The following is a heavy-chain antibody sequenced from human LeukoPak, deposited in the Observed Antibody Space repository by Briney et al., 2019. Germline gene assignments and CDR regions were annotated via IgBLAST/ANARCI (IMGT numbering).Heavy chain of an antibody. CDR1: GFTFSSYG. D-gene: IGHD5-24*01. CDR2: ISPSSSYI. V-gene: IGHV3-21*04. J-gene: IGHJ4*02. Sequence: TGGSLRLSCAASGFTFSSYGMHWVRQAPGKGLEWVSSISPSSSYIYYADSVKGRFSISRDNAKNSLYLQMNSLRAEDTAVYYCAKASRWLLEKGYYFDYWGQGTLVTVSS. CDR3: AKASRWLLEKGYYFDY.